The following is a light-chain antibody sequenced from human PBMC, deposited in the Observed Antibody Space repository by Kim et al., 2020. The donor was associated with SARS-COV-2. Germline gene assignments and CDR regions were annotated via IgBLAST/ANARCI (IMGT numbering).Light chain of an antibody. CDR3: QQFNSFPLT. CDR2: DAI. Sequence: AIQLAQSPSSLSASVGDRVTITCRASQGITNSLAWYQQKPGRPPKLLIFDAINLESGVPPRFSGSGSGTDFTLTISSLQPEDVATYYCQQFNSFPLTFGGGTKVDIK. V-gene: IGKV1-13*02. CDR1: QGITNS. J-gene: IGKJ4*01.